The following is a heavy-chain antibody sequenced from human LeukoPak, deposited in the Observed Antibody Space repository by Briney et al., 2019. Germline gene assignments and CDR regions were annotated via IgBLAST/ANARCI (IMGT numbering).Heavy chain of an antibody. CDR2: ISGSGGST. Sequence: GGSLRLSCAASGFTFSSYAMSWVRQAPGKGLEWVSAISGSGGSTYYADSVKGRFTISRDNSKNTLYLQMNSLRAEDTAVYYCAKGLGYYDSSGYAFDIWGQGTMVTVSS. J-gene: IGHJ3*02. V-gene: IGHV3-23*01. CDR1: GFTFSSYA. CDR3: AKGLGYYDSSGYAFDI. D-gene: IGHD3-22*01.